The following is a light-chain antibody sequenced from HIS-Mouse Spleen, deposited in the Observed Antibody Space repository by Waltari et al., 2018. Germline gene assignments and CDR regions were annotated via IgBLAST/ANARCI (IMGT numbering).Light chain of an antibody. CDR2: GVS. CDR3: CSYAGSYSYV. CDR1: SSDVGGYNY. J-gene: IGLJ1*01. Sequence: QSALTQPRSVSGSPGQSVTISCTGTSSDVGGYNYVSWYKQHPGKAPELMIYGVSKRPSGVPYRFSGSKSGNTASLTISGLQDEDEADYYCCSYAGSYSYVFGTGTKVTVL. V-gene: IGLV2-11*01.